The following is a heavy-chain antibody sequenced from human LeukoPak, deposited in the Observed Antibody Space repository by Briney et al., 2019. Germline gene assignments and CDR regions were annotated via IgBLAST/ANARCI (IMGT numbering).Heavy chain of an antibody. CDR3: AKDSRKLLWFGELLGSGIDY. V-gene: IGHV3-23*01. CDR2: ISGSGVST. J-gene: IGHJ4*02. D-gene: IGHD3-10*01. CDR1: GFRFSSYA. Sequence: PGGSLRLACAASGFRFSSYAMSWVRQAPGKGLEWVSAISGSGVSTYYADSVKGRFTISRDISKNTLYLQMDSLRAEDTAVYYCAKDSRKLLWFGELLGSGIDYWGQGTLVTVSS.